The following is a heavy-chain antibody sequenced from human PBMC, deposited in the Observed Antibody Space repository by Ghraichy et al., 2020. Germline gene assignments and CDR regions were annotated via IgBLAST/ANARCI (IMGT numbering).Heavy chain of an antibody. V-gene: IGHV4-59*01. Sequence: SETLSLTCTVSGSAINSYYWSWIRQPPGKGLEWIGNIYFSGSANYSPSLKSRVTISIDASKRQFSLKLSSVTAADTAVYYCARGRRVPDLSFDYWGQGTLVTVSS. CDR3: ARGRRVPDLSFDY. CDR2: IYFSGSA. J-gene: IGHJ4*01. CDR1: GSAINSYY.